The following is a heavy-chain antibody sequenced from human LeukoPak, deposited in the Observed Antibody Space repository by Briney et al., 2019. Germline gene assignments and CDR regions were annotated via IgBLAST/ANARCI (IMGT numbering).Heavy chain of an antibody. CDR1: GYSFTTYW. D-gene: IGHD3-16*01. J-gene: IGHJ4*02. V-gene: IGHV5-51*01. CDR2: IYLRDSDI. Sequence: GESLKISCKGSGYSFTTYWIAWVRQMPGKGLEWMGIIYLRDSDIRYSPHFQGQVTISADKSISTAYLQWNSLKASDTAMYYCARMIGLGEVSPYFDYWGQGSLVTVSS. CDR3: ARMIGLGEVSPYFDY.